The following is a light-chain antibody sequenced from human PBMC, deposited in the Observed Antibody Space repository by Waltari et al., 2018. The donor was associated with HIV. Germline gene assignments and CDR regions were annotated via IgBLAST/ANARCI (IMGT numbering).Light chain of an antibody. CDR3: CSYTSSNTYD. CDR2: EVT. J-gene: IGLJ1*01. V-gene: IGLV2-14*03. Sequence: QSALTQPASVSGSPGQSITISCTGTSGDVGGYNFVSWYQQPPGKAPKLIIYEVTYRPSGVSDRFSGSKSGNTASLTISGLQAEDEADYYCCSYTSSNTYDFGTGTTVTVL. CDR1: SGDVGGYNF.